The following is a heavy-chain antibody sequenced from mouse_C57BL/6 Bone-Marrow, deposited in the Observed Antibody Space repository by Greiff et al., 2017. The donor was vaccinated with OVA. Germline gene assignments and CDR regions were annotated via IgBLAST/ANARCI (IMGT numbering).Heavy chain of an antibody. CDR3: TGTGTCAY. D-gene: IGHD4-1*01. CDR2: IRLKSDNYAT. Sequence: EVKLEESGGGLVQPGGSMKLSCVASGFTFSNYWMNWVRQSPEKGLEWVAQIRLKSDNYATHYAESVKGRFTISRDDSKSSVYLQMNNLRAEDTGSYYCTGTGTCAYWGKGTLGTVAA. CDR1: GFTFSNYW. J-gene: IGHJ3*01. V-gene: IGHV6-3*01.